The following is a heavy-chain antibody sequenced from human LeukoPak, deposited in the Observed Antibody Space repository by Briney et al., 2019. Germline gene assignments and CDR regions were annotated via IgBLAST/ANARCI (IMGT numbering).Heavy chain of an antibody. CDR3: ARGEGTVPFDY. Sequence: ASVKVSCKTSGYTXISYGISRVRQAPGQGPEWMGWISAYNDNTNYAQKFQGRVTMTTDTSTSTAYMELRSLRSDDTAVYFCARGEGTVPFDYWGQGTLVTVSS. CDR1: GYTXISYG. D-gene: IGHD3/OR15-3a*01. V-gene: IGHV1-18*01. J-gene: IGHJ4*02. CDR2: ISAYNDNT.